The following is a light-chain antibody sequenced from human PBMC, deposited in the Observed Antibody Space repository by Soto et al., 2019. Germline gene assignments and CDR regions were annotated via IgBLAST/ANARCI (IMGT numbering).Light chain of an antibody. CDR1: TSDIGAYNY. Sequence: QCALTQPASVSGSPGQSITISCTGTTSDIGAYNYVSWYQHHPGKAPKLLIYDVTDRPSGVSDRFSGSKSGNTASLTISGLLAEDEADYFCSSYTTINTVVVFGGGTKLTVL. CDR3: SSYTTINTVVV. V-gene: IGLV2-14*03. J-gene: IGLJ2*01. CDR2: DVT.